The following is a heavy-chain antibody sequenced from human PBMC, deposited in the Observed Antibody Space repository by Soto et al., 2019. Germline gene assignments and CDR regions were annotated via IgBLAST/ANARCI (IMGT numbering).Heavy chain of an antibody. CDR1: SGSLSSGGYY. CDR2: IYFTGIT. CDR3: PRAPPYHKVNWFDI. Sequence: SETLSLTCAVSSGSLSSGGYYWNWLRQHPVKGLEWIGYIYFTGITYSTPSLKSRVTLSVDTSKSQFSLELRSVTAADTAIYYCPRAPPYHKVNWFDIWGAGVVGT. V-gene: IGHV4-31*11. J-gene: IGHJ5*02.